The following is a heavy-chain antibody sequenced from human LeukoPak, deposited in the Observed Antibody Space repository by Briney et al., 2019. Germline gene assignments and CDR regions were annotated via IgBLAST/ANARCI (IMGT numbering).Heavy chain of an antibody. Sequence: GGSLGLSCAASGFTFSSYWMSWVRQAPGKGLEWVANIKQDGSEKYYVDSVKGRFTISRDNAKNSLYLQMNSLRAEDTAVYYCARDQDWSGYIFDYWGQGTLVTVSS. J-gene: IGHJ4*02. CDR3: ARDQDWSGYIFDY. V-gene: IGHV3-7*01. CDR1: GFTFSSYW. D-gene: IGHD3-3*01. CDR2: IKQDGSEK.